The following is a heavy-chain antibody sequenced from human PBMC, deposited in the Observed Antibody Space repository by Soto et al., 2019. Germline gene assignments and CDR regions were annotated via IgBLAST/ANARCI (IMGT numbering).Heavy chain of an antibody. CDR3: ARGQHHDILTGYRNGVFDQ. D-gene: IGHD3-9*01. Sequence: QVQLQQWGAGLLKPSETLSLTCAVYGGSFSGYYWSWIRQPPGKGLEWIGEVNDSGSTNYNPSLKSRATISADTSKSQFSLRLSSVTAADTAVYSCARGQHHDILTGYRNGVFDQWGQGSLVTVSS. J-gene: IGHJ4*02. CDR1: GGSFSGYY. CDR2: VNDSGST. V-gene: IGHV4-34*01.